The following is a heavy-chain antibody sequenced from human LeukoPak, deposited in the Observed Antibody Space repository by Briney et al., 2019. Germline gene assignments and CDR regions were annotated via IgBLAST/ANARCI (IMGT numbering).Heavy chain of an antibody. CDR2: IGGSESST. V-gene: IGHV3-23*01. J-gene: IGHJ4*02. Sequence: GGSLRLSCAASGFSFRSYAMSWVRQAPGKGLEWVSAIGGSESSTYYADSVKGRFTISRDNSKNTLYLQMNSLRAEDTAVYYCAKEETYSTSDSWGQGTLVTVSS. CDR1: GFSFRSYA. D-gene: IGHD2/OR15-2a*01. CDR3: AKEETYSTSDS.